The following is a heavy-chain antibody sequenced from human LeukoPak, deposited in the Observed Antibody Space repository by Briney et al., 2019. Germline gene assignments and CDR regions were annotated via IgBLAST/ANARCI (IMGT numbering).Heavy chain of an antibody. J-gene: IGHJ1*01. CDR1: GFTFSSYG. CDR3: ARVSVAPVVAATQDHFQH. D-gene: IGHD2-15*01. CDR2: IWYDGTNT. Sequence: GGSLRLSCAASGFTFSSYGMHWVRQAPGKGLEWVAVIWYDGTNTYYADSVKGRFTISRDNSKNTLYLQMNSLRAEDTAVYYCARVSVAPVVAATQDHFQHWGQGTLVTVSS. V-gene: IGHV3-33*01.